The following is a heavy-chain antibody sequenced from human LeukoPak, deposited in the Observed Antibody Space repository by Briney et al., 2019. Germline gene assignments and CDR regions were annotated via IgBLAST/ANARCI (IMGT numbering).Heavy chain of an antibody. D-gene: IGHD3-22*01. V-gene: IGHV3-30*18. J-gene: IGHJ4*02. CDR2: ISYDGSNK. Sequence: GESLRLSCAASGFTFSSYGMHWVRQAPGKGLEWVAVISYDGSNKYYADSVKGRFTVSRDDSKSTLYLQMNSLRADDTAVYYCAKDGSSYYYIYYWGQGTLVTVSS. CDR1: GFTFSSYG. CDR3: AKDGSSYYYIYY.